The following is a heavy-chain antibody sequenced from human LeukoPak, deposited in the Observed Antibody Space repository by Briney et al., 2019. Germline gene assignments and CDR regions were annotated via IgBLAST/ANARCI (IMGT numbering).Heavy chain of an antibody. D-gene: IGHD1-26*01. CDR2: MNPNSGGT. Sequence: ASVKVSCKASGYTFTSYDINWVRQATGQGLEWMGWMNPNSGGTNYAQKFQGRVTMTRDTSISTAYMELSRLRSDDTAVYYCARERSGSYARDYWGQGTLVTVSS. CDR1: GYTFTSYD. J-gene: IGHJ4*02. CDR3: ARERSGSYARDY. V-gene: IGHV1-2*02.